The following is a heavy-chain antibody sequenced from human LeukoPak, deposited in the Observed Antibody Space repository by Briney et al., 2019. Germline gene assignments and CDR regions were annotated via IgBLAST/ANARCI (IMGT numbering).Heavy chain of an antibody. Sequence: GGSLRLSCAASGFTLSSYAMSWVRQAPGKGLEWVSAIIGSGSSTYYADSVKGRFTISRDNSKNTLFLQMNSLRAEDTAVYYCAKDRAQQLVLDFWGQGTLVTVSS. J-gene: IGHJ4*02. CDR2: IIGSGSST. CDR3: AKDRAQQLVLDF. D-gene: IGHD6-13*01. V-gene: IGHV3-23*01. CDR1: GFTLSSYA.